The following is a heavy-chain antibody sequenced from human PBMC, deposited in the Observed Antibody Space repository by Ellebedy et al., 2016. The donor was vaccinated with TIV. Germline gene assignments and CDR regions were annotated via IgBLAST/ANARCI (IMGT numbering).Heavy chain of an antibody. CDR2: VYPDDSVT. V-gene: IGHV5-51*01. CDR3: ARDRSGSYFDY. D-gene: IGHD1-26*01. Sequence: GESLKISCKGSGYSFNGYWIIWVRQMPGKGLEWMGIVYPDDSVTTYSPSFQGRVTMSADKSITTAYLQWSSLGASDTAMYYCARDRSGSYFDYWGQGTPVTVSS. CDR1: GYSFNGYW. J-gene: IGHJ4*02.